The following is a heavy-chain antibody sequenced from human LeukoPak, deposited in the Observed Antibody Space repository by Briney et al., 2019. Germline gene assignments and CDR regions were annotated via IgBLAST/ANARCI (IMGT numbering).Heavy chain of an antibody. CDR3: PRDWGYYGSGSYYFYYYGMDV. CDR2: ISGSGGST. Sequence: GGSLRLSCAASRFTFSSYAMSWVRQAPGKGLEWVSAISGSGGSTYYADSVKGRFTISRDNSKNTLYLQMNSLRAEDTAVYYCPRDWGYYGSGSYYFYYYGMDVWGQGTTVTVPS. V-gene: IGHV3-23*01. CDR1: RFTFSSYA. D-gene: IGHD3-10*01. J-gene: IGHJ6*02.